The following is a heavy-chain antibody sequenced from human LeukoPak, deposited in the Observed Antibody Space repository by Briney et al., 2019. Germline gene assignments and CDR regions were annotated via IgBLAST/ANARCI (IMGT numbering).Heavy chain of an antibody. J-gene: IGHJ4*02. CDR2: IKEDGSEK. D-gene: IGHD1-26*01. Sequence: GGSLRLSCAGSGFTFRNYWMNWVRQAPGKGLEWVANIKEDGSEKYYVDSVKGRFTVSRDNAKNSLYLQINSLRADDTAVYYCARGGPTVGADYWGQGTLVTVSS. CDR1: GFTFRNYW. CDR3: ARGGPTVGADY. V-gene: IGHV3-7*01.